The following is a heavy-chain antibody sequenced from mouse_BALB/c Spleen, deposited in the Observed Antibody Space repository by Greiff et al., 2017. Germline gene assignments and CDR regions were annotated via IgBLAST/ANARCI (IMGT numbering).Heavy chain of an antibody. CDR1: GYTFTSYW. J-gene: IGHJ4*01. CDR3: ARDWDYAMDY. V-gene: IGHV1-69*02. CDR2: IDPSDSET. D-gene: IGHD4-1*01. Sequence: QVQLQQPGAELVKPGAPVKLSCKASGYTFTSYWMNWVKQRPGRGLEWIGRIDPSDSETHYNQKFKDKATLTVDKSSSTAYIQLSSLTSEDSAVYYCARDWDYAMDYWGQGTSVTVSS.